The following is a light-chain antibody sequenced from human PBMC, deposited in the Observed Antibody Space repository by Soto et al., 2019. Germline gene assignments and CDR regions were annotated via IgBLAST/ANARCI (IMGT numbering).Light chain of an antibody. CDR3: QQSYSIPWT. V-gene: IGKV1-39*01. CDR1: QSISSY. J-gene: IGKJ1*01. Sequence: IQIAQSTSSLSASLGDRVTITCRASQSISSYLNWYQQKPGKAPKVLIYAASSLQSGVPSRFSGSGSGTDFTLTISSLQPEDFATYYCQQSYSIPWTFGQGTKVDIK. CDR2: AAS.